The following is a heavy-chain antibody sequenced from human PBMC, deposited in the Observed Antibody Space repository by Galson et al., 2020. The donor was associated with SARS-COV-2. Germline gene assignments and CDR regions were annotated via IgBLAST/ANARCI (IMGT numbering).Heavy chain of an antibody. V-gene: IGHV3-74*01. J-gene: IGHJ6*02. Sequence: GESLKISCAASGFTFSNYWMHWVRQAPGKGLVWVSRINGDGRSRTYADSVKGRFTIPRDSAKNTVSLQMNSLRAEDTAVYYCATQEFYYGSSGYEESDYGMDVWGQGTTVTGSS. CDR2: INGDGRSR. CDR1: GFTFSNYW. CDR3: ATQEFYYGSSGYEESDYGMDV. D-gene: IGHD3-22*01.